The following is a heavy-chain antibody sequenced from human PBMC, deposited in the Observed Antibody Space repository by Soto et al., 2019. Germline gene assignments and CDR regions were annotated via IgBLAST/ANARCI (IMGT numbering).Heavy chain of an antibody. V-gene: IGHV4-61*01. CDR1: GDSVGNGPYY. CDR2: IYYSGST. CDR3: ARVGSSCHSGGCYYYYGLGV. Sequence: QVRLQESGPGLVKPSETLSLSCLVSGDSVGNGPYYWSWIRQSPGEGLEWIAYIYYSGSTNVNPSLESRVNISIDMSKNQFFLELRSVTAADAAVYFCARVGSSCHSGGCYYYYGLGVWGQGTTAAISS. D-gene: IGHD1-26*01. J-gene: IGHJ6*02.